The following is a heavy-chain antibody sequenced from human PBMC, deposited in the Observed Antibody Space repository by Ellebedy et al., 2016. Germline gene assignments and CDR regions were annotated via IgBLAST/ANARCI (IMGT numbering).Heavy chain of an antibody. Sequence: GESLKISCAASGFSVTSNDMSWVRQAQGKGLEWVAAISNDGNDENYGASVKGRFSISRDNSKNRVYLQMSSLRVEDTAVYSCARVRSPDYSTNYDLDVWGQGTTVTVSS. J-gene: IGHJ6*02. CDR3: ARVRSPDYSTNYDLDV. D-gene: IGHD3-22*01. CDR2: ISNDGNDE. V-gene: IGHV3-30*03. CDR1: GFSVTSND.